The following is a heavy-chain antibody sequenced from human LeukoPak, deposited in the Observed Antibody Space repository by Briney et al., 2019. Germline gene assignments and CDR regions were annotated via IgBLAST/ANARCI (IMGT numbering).Heavy chain of an antibody. D-gene: IGHD3-22*01. CDR3: ARTLRGYSDY. V-gene: IGHV1-18*01. CDR1: GGTFNSYA. J-gene: IGHJ4*02. CDR2: ISAYNGNT. Sequence: ASVKVSCKASGGTFNSYAISWVRQAPGQGLEWMGWISAYNGNTNYAQKLQGRVTMTTDTSTSTAYMELRSLRSDDTAVYYCARTLRGYSDYWGQGTLVTVSS.